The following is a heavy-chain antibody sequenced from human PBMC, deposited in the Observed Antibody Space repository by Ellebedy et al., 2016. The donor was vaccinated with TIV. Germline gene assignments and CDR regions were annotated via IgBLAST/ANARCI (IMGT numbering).Heavy chain of an antibody. CDR2: IYTSGST. J-gene: IGHJ4*02. V-gene: IGHV4-61*02. Sequence: SETLSLTXTVSGGSISSGSYYWSWIRQPAGKGLEWIGRIYTSGSTNYNPSLKSRVTMSVDTSKNQFSLKLSSVTAADTAVYYCAREGARGYSGYDPTFDYWGQGTLVTVSS. CDR3: AREGARGYSGYDPTFDY. CDR1: GGSISSGSYY. D-gene: IGHD5-12*01.